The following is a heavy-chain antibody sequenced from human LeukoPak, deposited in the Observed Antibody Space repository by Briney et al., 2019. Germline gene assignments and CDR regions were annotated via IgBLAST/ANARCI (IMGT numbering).Heavy chain of an antibody. CDR3: ASVTAMVGYFDY. Sequence: YMDWVRQAPGKGLEWIGYIYYSGSTYYNPSLKSRVTISVDTSKNQFSLKLSSVTAADTAVYYCASVTAMVGYFDYWGQGTLVTVSS. V-gene: IGHV4-31*02. J-gene: IGHJ4*02. CDR2: IYYSGST. D-gene: IGHD5-18*01. CDR1: Y.